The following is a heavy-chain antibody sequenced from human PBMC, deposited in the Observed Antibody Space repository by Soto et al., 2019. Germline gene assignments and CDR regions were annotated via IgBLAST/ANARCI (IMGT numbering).Heavy chain of an antibody. CDR2: INAGNGNT. CDR3: ARDPIVATVTTKGDY. D-gene: IGHD4-17*01. CDR1: GYTFTSYA. J-gene: IGHJ4*02. Sequence: QVQLVQSGAEVKKPGDSVKVSCKASGYTFTSYAMHWVRPAPGQRLEWMGWINAGNGNTKYSQTFQGRGTITSDTSASTAYMARSSVRSEGTAVYFCARDPIVATVTTKGDYWGQGTLVTVSS. V-gene: IGHV1-3*01.